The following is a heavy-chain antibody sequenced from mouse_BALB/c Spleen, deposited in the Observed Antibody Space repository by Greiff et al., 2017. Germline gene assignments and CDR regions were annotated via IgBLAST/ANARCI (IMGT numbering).Heavy chain of an antibody. CDR1: GYSFTSYY. D-gene: IGHD1-1*01. CDR2: IDPFNGGT. Sequence: VQLKQSGPELMKPGASVKISCKASGYSFTSYYMHWVKQSHGKSLEWIGYIDPFNGGTSYNQKFKGKATLTVDKSSSTAYMHLSSLTSEDSAVYYCARQLLRDYAMDYWGQGTSVTVSS. J-gene: IGHJ4*01. CDR3: ARQLLRDYAMDY. V-gene: IGHV1S135*01.